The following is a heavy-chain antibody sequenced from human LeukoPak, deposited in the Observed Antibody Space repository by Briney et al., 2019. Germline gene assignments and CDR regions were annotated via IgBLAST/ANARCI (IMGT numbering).Heavy chain of an antibody. CDR3: VRVIDCGDRTLYYFGY. J-gene: IGHJ4*02. CDR2: ISSDGDNT. Sequence: GGSLRLSCSDSGFIFSNYGIYWVRQAPGKGLEFVSAISSDGDNTFYADSVKGRFTISRDNSKNTLYLQTSSLRGEDTAVYYCVRVIDCGDRTLYYFGYWGQGTLVTVSS. V-gene: IGHV3-64D*06. D-gene: IGHD4-17*01. CDR1: GFIFSNYG.